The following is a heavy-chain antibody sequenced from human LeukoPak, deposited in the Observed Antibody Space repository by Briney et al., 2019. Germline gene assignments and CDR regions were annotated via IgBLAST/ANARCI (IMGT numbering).Heavy chain of an antibody. CDR3: VVDAFDI. Sequence: TGGSLRLSCAASGFTFSSYGMHCVRQAPGKGLEWVAVISYDGSNKYYADSVKGRFTISRDNSKNTLYLQMNSLRAEDTAVYYCVVDAFDIWGQGTMVTVSS. D-gene: IGHD6-6*01. V-gene: IGHV3-30*03. CDR1: GFTFSSYG. J-gene: IGHJ3*02. CDR2: ISYDGSNK.